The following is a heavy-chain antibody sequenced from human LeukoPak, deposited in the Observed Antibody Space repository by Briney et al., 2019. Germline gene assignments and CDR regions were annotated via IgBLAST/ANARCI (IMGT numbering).Heavy chain of an antibody. J-gene: IGHJ4*01. Sequence: GGSLRLSCAVSGFTFSSYWMNWVRQAPGNGLEWVAGIRQDGGEKSYVDSVKGRFAISRPNTNNSLYLQINRLRAAPTAVYYCARDGTAPGLYFDLWGQGTLVTVSS. CDR3: ARDGTAPGLYFDL. CDR2: IRQDGGEK. CDR1: GFTFSSYW. V-gene: IGHV3-7*01. D-gene: IGHD6-13*01.